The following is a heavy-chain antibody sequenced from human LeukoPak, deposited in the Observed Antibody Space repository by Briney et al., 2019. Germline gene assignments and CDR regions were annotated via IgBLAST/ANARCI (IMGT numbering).Heavy chain of an antibody. CDR1: GFTFSSYA. D-gene: IGHD3-10*01. J-gene: IGHJ6*02. CDR3: ARDTFGAGSPFHYYGMDV. CDR2: ISHDGTNK. V-gene: IGHV3-30*04. Sequence: AGGSLRLSCAASGFTFSSYAMHWVRQAPGKGLDWMAVISHDGTNKYYADSVKGRFTISRDTSKNTLYLQMNSLKTEDTAVYYCARDTFGAGSPFHYYGMDVWGQGTTVTVSS.